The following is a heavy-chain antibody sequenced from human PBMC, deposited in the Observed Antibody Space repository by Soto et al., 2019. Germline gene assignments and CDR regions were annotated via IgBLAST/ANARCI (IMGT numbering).Heavy chain of an antibody. CDR2: MNPNSGNT. J-gene: IGHJ3*02. V-gene: IGHV1-8*02. Sequence: ASVKVSCKASGYTFTSYYMHWVRQATGQGLEWMGWMNPNSGNTGYAQKFQGRVTMTRNTSISTAYMELSSLRSEDTAVYYCARAYYYDSSGYYSAFDIWGQGTMVTVSS. CDR1: GYTFTSYY. CDR3: ARAYYYDSSGYYSAFDI. D-gene: IGHD3-22*01.